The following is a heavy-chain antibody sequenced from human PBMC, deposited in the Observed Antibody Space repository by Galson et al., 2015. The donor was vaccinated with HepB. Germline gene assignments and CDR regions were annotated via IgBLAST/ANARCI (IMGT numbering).Heavy chain of an antibody. CDR1: GFTFSSYG. CDR2: ISYDGSNK. CDR3: AKDLRPLITIFYYYYMDV. V-gene: IGHV3-30*18. J-gene: IGHJ6*03. D-gene: IGHD3-3*01. Sequence: SLRLSCAASGFTFSSYGMHWVRQAPGKGLEWVAVISYDGSNKYYADSVKGRFTISRDNSKNTLYLQMNSLRAEDTAVYYCAKDLRPLITIFYYYYMDVWGKGTTVTVSS.